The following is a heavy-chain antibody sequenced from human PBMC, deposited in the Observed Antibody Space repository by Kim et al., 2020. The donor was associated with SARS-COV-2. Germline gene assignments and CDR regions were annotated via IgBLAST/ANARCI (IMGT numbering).Heavy chain of an antibody. D-gene: IGHD2-2*02. J-gene: IGHJ3*02. CDR2: IYTSGST. V-gene: IGHV4-4*07. CDR3: ARVRRYQLLYADADAFDI. CDR1: GGSISSYY. Sequence: SETLSLTCTVSGGSISSYYWSWIRQPAGKGLEWIGRIYTSGSTNYNPSLKSRVTMSVDTSKNQFSLKLSSVTAADTAVYYCARVRRYQLLYADADAFDIWGQGTMVTVSS.